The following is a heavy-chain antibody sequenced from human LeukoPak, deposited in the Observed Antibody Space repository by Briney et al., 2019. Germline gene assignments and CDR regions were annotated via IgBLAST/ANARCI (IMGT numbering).Heavy chain of an antibody. V-gene: IGHV1-8*01. CDR3: ARGVAAGTGVDY. J-gene: IGHJ4*02. CDR1: GYTFTSYD. D-gene: IGHD6-19*01. Sequence: ASVKVSCKASGYTFTSYDINWVRQAPGQGLGWMGWMNPNSGNTGYAQKFQGRVTMTRNTSISTAYMELSSLRSEDTAVYYCARGVAAGTGVDYWGQGTLVTVSS. CDR2: MNPNSGNT.